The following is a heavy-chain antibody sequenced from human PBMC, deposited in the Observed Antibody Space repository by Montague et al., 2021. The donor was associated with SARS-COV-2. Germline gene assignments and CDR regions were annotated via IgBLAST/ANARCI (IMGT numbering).Heavy chain of an antibody. CDR1: GFSLSTSGMC. Sequence: PALVKPTQTLTLTCTFSGFSLSTSGMCVSWIRQPPGKALEWLARIDWDDDEYYSTSLKTRLTISKDTSKNQVVLTMTNMSPVDTATYYCARETGTTVSLDYWGQGTLVTVSS. J-gene: IGHJ4*02. CDR2: IDWDDDE. D-gene: IGHD1-7*01. V-gene: IGHV2-70*11. CDR3: ARETGTTVSLDY.